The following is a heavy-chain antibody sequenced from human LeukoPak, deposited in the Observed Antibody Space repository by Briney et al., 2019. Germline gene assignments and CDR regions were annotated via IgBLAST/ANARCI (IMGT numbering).Heavy chain of an antibody. CDR1: GFTFSSYE. J-gene: IGHJ4*02. Sequence: VGSLRLSCAASGFTFSSYEMNWVRQAPGKGLEWVSYISSSGSTIYYADSVKGRFTISRDNAKNSLYLQMNSLRAKDTAVYYCARGYYDSSGDFDYWGQGTLVTVSS. CDR3: ARGYYDSSGDFDY. CDR2: ISSSGSTI. V-gene: IGHV3-48*03. D-gene: IGHD3-22*01.